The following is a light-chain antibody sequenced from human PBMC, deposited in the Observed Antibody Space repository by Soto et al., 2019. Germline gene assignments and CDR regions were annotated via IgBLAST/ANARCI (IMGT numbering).Light chain of an antibody. CDR3: LQDFNYPRT. CDR2: GAS. V-gene: IGKV1-5*01. Sequence: DIQMTQSASTLSASVGDRVTITCRASQSISSWLAWYQQKPGKAPKLLIYGASTLQSGVPSRFSGSYSGTVFTLTIGSLQPEDFATYYCLQDFNYPRTFGQGTKVDIK. J-gene: IGKJ1*01. CDR1: QSISSW.